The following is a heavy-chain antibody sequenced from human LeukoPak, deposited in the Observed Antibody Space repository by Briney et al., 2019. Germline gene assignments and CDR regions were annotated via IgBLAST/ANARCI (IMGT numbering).Heavy chain of an antibody. V-gene: IGHV1-2*02. CDR1: GYTFTGYY. D-gene: IGHD6-6*01. J-gene: IGHJ3*02. Sequence: ASVKVSCKASGYTFTGYYMHWVRQAPGQGLEWMGWINPNSGGTNYAQKLQGRVTMTTDTSTGTAYMELRSLRSDDTAVYYCARGFRYSSSSGDDAFDIWGQGTMVTVSS. CDR2: INPNSGGT. CDR3: ARGFRYSSSSGDDAFDI.